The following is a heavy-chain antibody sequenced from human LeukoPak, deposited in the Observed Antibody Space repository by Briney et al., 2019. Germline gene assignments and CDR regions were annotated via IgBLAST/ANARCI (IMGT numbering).Heavy chain of an antibody. J-gene: IGHJ4*02. D-gene: IGHD5-18*01. CDR3: AREGYHFDF. CDR2: ISGRGGTT. CDR1: GSTFSSYS. V-gene: IGHV3-48*04. Sequence: PGGSLRLSCAASGSTFSSYSMNWVRQAPGKGLEWVSVISGRGGTTYYADSVKGRFTISRDNAKNSMFLQMSSLRAEDTAVYYCAREGYHFDFWGQGTLVTVSS.